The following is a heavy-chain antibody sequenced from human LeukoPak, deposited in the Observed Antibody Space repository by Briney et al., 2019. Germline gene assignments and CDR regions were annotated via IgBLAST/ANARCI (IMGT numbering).Heavy chain of an antibody. Sequence: GESLRLSCTASGFSFSRYSMNWVRQAPGKGLEWVSSISSGSGHIFYADSVRGRFTISRDNAKDSLYLQMNSLRAGGAAVYYCARGGTGATRDDTFDIWGQGAMVTVSS. J-gene: IGHJ3*02. CDR3: ARGGTGATRDDTFDI. CDR2: ISSGSGHI. D-gene: IGHD1-7*01. CDR1: GFSFSRYS. V-gene: IGHV3-21*06.